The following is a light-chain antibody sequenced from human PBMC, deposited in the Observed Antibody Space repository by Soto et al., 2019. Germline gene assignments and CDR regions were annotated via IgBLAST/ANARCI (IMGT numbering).Light chain of an antibody. CDR1: QDISNY. J-gene: IGKJ1*01. CDR3: QQSYSTPPT. Sequence: DIQMTQSPSSLSASVGERGTIPRQASQDISNYFNWYQQKPGKAPKLLIYAASSLQSGVPSRFSGSGSGTDFTLTISSLQPEDFATYYCQQSYSTPPTFGQGTKVDIK. CDR2: AAS. V-gene: IGKV1-39*01.